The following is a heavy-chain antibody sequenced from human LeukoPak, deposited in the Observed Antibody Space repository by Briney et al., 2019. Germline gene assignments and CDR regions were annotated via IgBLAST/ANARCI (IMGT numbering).Heavy chain of an antibody. Sequence: GGSLRLSCAASGFTFSTFAMIWVRQAPGKGLEWVSFIYSDNTHYSDSVKGRFTISRDNSKNTLYLQMNSLRAEDTAVYYCARRAGAYSHPYDYWGQGTLVTVSS. J-gene: IGHJ4*02. CDR3: ARRAGAYSHPYDY. CDR2: IYSDNT. V-gene: IGHV3-53*01. CDR1: GFTFSTFA. D-gene: IGHD4/OR15-4a*01.